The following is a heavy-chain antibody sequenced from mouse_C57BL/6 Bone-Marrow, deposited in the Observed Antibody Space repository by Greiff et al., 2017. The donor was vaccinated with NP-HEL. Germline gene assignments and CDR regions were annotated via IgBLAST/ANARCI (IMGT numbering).Heavy chain of an antibody. V-gene: IGHV5-4*03. CDR1: GFTFSSYA. Sequence: EVKVVESGRGLVKPGGSLKLSCAASGFTFSSYAISWVRQTPEQRLEWVATISDGGSYTSYPDNLKGRFTISRDNAKNNLYLQMSHLTSEDTAMYYCASANGDAWFAYRGQGTLVTVSA. D-gene: IGHD2-13*01. CDR3: ASANGDAWFAY. CDR2: ISDGGSYT. J-gene: IGHJ3*01.